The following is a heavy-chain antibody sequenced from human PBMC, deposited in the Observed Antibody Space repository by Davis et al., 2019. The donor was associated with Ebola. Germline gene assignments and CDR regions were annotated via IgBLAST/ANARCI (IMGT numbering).Heavy chain of an antibody. V-gene: IGHV1-46*03. Sequence: ASVKVSCKASGYTFTSYYLHWVRQAPGQGPEWMGVFNPNGGTTIYAQKFQGRVTVTRDTSTTTVYMDLSSLGSEDTALYYCTTPGGQDSGYDVFDIWGQGTMVTVSS. D-gene: IGHD5-12*01. CDR3: TTPGGQDSGYDVFDI. CDR2: FNPNGGTT. CDR1: GYTFTSYY. J-gene: IGHJ3*02.